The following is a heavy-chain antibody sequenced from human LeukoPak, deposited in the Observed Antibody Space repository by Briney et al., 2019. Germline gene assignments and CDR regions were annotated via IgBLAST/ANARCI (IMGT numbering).Heavy chain of an antibody. D-gene: IGHD6-13*01. CDR2: ISANNGDT. CDR3: ARASTRAAATGYDP. J-gene: IGHJ5*02. Sequence: GASVKVSCRASGYIFTNYGITWVRQAPGQGLEWMSWISANNGDTNFAQKFQGRVTMMTDSSTSTAYMELRSLTSDDTAVYYCARASTRAAATGYDPWGQGSLVTVSS. CDR1: GYIFTNYG. V-gene: IGHV1-18*01.